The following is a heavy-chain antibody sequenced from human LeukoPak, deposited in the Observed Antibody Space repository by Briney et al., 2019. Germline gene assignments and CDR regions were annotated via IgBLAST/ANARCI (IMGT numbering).Heavy chain of an antibody. CDR3: ARGTSWGYSSGWHHDY. J-gene: IGHJ4*02. CDR1: GGTVSSYA. CDR2: IIPIFGTA. D-gene: IGHD6-19*01. V-gene: IGHV1-69*01. Sequence: ASVKVSCKASGGTVSSYAISWVRQAPGQGLEWMGGIIPIFGTANYAQKFQGRVTITADESTSTAYMELSSLRSEDTAVYYCARGTSWGYSSGWHHDYWGQGTLVTVSS.